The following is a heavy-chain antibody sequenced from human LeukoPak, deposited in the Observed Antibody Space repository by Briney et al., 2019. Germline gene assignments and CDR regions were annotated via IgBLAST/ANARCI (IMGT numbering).Heavy chain of an antibody. CDR1: GFTFSNYD. D-gene: IGHD6-19*01. Sequence: GGSLRLSCASSGFTFSNYDMLWVRQAAGKGLEWVSAISIAGDTYYPGSEKGRFTISRDNAKNSLYLQMRGLRVDDTAVYYCVRAPPATGWLVDHWGQGTLVTVSS. CDR3: VRAPPATGWLVDH. CDR2: ISIAGDT. V-gene: IGHV3-13*04. J-gene: IGHJ4*02.